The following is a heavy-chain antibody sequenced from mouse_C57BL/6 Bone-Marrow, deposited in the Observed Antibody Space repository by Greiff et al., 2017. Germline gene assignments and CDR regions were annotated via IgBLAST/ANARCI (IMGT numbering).Heavy chain of an antibody. CDR3: ARDLITTVVGGY. CDR1: GFTFSSYA. Sequence: EVQRVESGGGLVKPGGSLKLSCAASGFTFSSYAMSWVRQTPEKRLEWVATISDGGSYTYYPDNVKGRFTISRDNAKNNLYLQMSHLKSEDTAMYYCARDLITTVVGGYWGQGTTLTVSS. V-gene: IGHV5-4*01. D-gene: IGHD1-1*01. J-gene: IGHJ2*01. CDR2: ISDGGSYT.